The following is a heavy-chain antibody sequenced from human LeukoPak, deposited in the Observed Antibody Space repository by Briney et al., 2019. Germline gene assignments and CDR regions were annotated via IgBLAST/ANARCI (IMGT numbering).Heavy chain of an antibody. V-gene: IGHV4-59*01. CDR2: TYHSGST. Sequence: PSETLSLTCTVSGGSIISSYYWSWIRQPPGRGLEWIGYTYHSGSTNYNPSLRSRVTISVDTSKKQFSLKLRSVTAADTAVYYCARAPNTGNDYYYHLDVRGKGTTVTVSS. CDR1: GGSIISSYY. CDR3: ARAPNTGNDYYYHLDV. J-gene: IGHJ6*03. D-gene: IGHD1-14*01.